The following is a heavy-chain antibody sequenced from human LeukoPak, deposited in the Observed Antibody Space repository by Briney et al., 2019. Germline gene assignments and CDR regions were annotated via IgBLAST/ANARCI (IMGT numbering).Heavy chain of an antibody. J-gene: IGHJ4*02. CDR2: IKSDGRTT. D-gene: IGHD3-10*01. Sequence: GGSLRLSCTASGFTFSSYWMHWVRQAPGKGLVWVSGIKSDGRTTDYADSVKGRFTISRDNAKNTLYLQMNSLRAEDTAVYYCARVGSGSYPFDYWGQGTLVTVSS. CDR3: ARVGSGSYPFDY. CDR1: GFTFSSYW. V-gene: IGHV3-74*01.